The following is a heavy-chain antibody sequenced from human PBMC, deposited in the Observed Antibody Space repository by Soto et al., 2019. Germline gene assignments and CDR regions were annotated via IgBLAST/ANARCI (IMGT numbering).Heavy chain of an antibody. CDR2: IGTAGDT. J-gene: IGHJ3*02. CDR3: ARLLFGAFDI. Sequence: PGGSLTLSCGATGFTFSSYDNHWVRQATGKGLEWVSAIGTAGDTYYPGSVKGRFTISRENAKNSLYLQMNSLRAEDTAVYYCARLLFGAFDIWGQGTMVTVSS. D-gene: IGHD3-10*01. CDR1: GFTFSSYD. V-gene: IGHV3-13*01.